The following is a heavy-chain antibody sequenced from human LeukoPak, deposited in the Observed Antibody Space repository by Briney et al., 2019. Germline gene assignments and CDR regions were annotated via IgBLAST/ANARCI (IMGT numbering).Heavy chain of an antibody. CDR3: ARGGDRFHAFDI. J-gene: IGHJ3*02. V-gene: IGHV1-69*13. CDR2: IIPIFGTA. D-gene: IGHD3-10*01. CDR1: GGTFSSYA. Sequence: GASVKVSCKASGGTFSSYAISWVRQAPGQGLEWMGGIIPIFGTANYAQKFQGRVTITADESTSTAYMELSSLRSEDTAVYYCARGGDRFHAFDIWGQGTMVTVSS.